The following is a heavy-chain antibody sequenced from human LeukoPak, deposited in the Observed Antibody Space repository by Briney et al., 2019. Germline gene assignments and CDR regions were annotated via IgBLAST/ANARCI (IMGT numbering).Heavy chain of an antibody. CDR2: ISGRDVNT. CDR3: ARVFYGSGTYRYFDH. Sequence: GGALRLSCAASGFTFSSYSMNWVRQAPGKGREGVSLISGRDVNTYYADSVKGRFTISRDNSKNTLSLQMNSLRAEDTAVFYCARVFYGSGTYRYFDHWGQGTLVTVSS. CDR1: GFTFSSYS. J-gene: IGHJ4*02. D-gene: IGHD3-10*01. V-gene: IGHV3-23*01.